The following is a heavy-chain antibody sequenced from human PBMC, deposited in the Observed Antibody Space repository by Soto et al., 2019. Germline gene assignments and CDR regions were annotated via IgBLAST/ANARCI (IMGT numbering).Heavy chain of an antibody. CDR1: GYIFTSYG. Sequence: QVQLVQSGAEVKNPGASVKVSCKTSGYIFTSYGIGWARQAPGQGLEWMGWINTYNGKTNYAQNLQGRVTLTTDTSTSTAYMELRSLRSNDTAIYYCAMVDVYVTPSPQDVWSQGTTVTVSS. CDR2: INTYNGKT. J-gene: IGHJ6*02. V-gene: IGHV1-18*01. D-gene: IGHD3-16*01. CDR3: AMVDVYVTPSPQDV.